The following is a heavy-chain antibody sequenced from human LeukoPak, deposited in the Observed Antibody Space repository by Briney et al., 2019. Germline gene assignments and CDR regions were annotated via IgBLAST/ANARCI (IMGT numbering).Heavy chain of an antibody. V-gene: IGHV3-48*03. J-gene: IGHJ4*02. CDR2: ISSSGSTI. CDR1: GFTFSSYE. D-gene: IGHD5-18*01. Sequence: GSLRLSCAASGFTFSSYEMNWVRQAPGKWLEWVSYISSSGSTIYYADSVKGRFTISRDNAKNSLYLQMINLRAEDTAVYYCATSRRDGYGYRALELPPSPVDWGQGTLVTVSS. CDR3: ATSRRDGYGYRALELPPSPVD.